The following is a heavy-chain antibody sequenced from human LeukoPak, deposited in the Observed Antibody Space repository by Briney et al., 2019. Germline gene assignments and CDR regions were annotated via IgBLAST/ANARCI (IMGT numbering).Heavy chain of an antibody. D-gene: IGHD1-14*01. CDR3: AKEQDNLLLLSHFNS. J-gene: IGHJ4*02. CDR1: GFTFNNYA. V-gene: IGHV3-23*01. Sequence: PGGSLRLSCAASGFTFNNYAMNWVRQAPGKGLQWVSAVSGDGQRTFYADSVKGRFNIFRDNSMNTLSLQMNNLKVEDTAIYYCAKEQDNLLLLSHFNSWGQGILVTVSA. CDR2: VSGDGQRT.